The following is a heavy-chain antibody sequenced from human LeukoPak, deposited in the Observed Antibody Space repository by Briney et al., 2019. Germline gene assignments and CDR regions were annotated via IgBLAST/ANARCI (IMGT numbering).Heavy chain of an antibody. D-gene: IGHD3-10*01. CDR1: GFTLSSYA. Sequence: PGGSLRLSCAASGFTLSSYAMHWVRQAPGKGLEWVAVLWYDGTNKYYADSVKGRFTISRDNSKNTLYLQMNSLRAEDTAVYYCAAGYYGSGIYYYGMDVWGQGTTVTVSS. CDR3: AAGYYGSGIYYYGMDV. J-gene: IGHJ6*02. CDR2: LWYDGTNK. V-gene: IGHV3-33*01.